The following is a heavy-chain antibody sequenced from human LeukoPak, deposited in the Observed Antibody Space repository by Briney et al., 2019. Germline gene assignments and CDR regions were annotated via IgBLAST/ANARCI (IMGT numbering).Heavy chain of an antibody. CDR1: GLTVSSNY. CDR3: ARYSSEIGWFDP. CDR2: IYSGGTT. V-gene: IGHV3-53*01. J-gene: IGHJ5*02. D-gene: IGHD6-25*01. Sequence: PGGSLRLSCAASGLTVSSNYMSWVRQAPGKGLEWVSLIYSGGTTQYADSVKGRFTISRDNSKNTLYLQMNSLRAEDTAVYHCARYSSEIGWFDPWGQGTLVTVSS.